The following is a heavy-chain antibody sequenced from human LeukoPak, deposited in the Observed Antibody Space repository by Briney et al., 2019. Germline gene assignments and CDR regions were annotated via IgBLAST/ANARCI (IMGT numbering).Heavy chain of an antibody. D-gene: IGHD6-19*01. J-gene: IGHJ6*02. V-gene: IGHV3-30-3*01. CDR3: AREPGSVRLATYYYGMDV. CDR1: GFTFSSYA. CDR2: ISYDGSNK. Sequence: GSLRLSCAASGFTFSSYAMHWVRQAPGKGLEWVAVISYDGSNKYYADSVKGRFTISRDNSKNTLYLQMNSLRAEDTGVYYCAREPGSVRLATYYYGMDVWGQGTTVTVSS.